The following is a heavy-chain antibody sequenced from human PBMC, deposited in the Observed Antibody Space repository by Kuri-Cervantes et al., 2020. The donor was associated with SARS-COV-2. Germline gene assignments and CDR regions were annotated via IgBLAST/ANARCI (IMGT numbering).Heavy chain of an antibody. CDR3: ARRGILYYDSSGFAFDI. CDR2: INSDGSST. Sequence: GESLKISCAASGFTFSSYWMHWVRQAPGKGLVWVSRINSDGSSTSYADSVKGRFTISRDNAKNSLYLQMNSLRAEDTAVYYCARRGILYYDSSGFAFDIWGQGTMVTVSS. CDR1: GFTFSSYW. D-gene: IGHD3-22*01. J-gene: IGHJ3*02. V-gene: IGHV3-74*01.